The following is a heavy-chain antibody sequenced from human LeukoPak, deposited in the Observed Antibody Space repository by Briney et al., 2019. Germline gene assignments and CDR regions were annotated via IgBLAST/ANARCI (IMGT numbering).Heavy chain of an antibody. CDR2: INAGNGNT. J-gene: IGHJ4*02. CDR3: ARCGVLGDFDY. Sequence: GGSLRLSCAASGYTFTSHALHWVRQAPGQRLEWMGWINAGNGNTKYSQKFQGRVTITTDTSASTAYMELSSLASEDTAIYFCARCGVLGDFDYWGQGTLVAVSS. D-gene: IGHD3-10*02. V-gene: IGHV1-3*01. CDR1: GYTFTSHA.